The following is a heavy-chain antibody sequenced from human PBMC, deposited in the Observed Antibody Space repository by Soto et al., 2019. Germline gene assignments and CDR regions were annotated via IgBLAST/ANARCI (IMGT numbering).Heavy chain of an antibody. D-gene: IGHD3-10*01. CDR1: GFNFGTYD. CDR2: ISHSGNST. J-gene: IGHJ3*01. CDR3: AIIQRLFLFGVGV. Sequence: GGSLRLSCEGTGFNFGTYDMTWVRQGPGKGLEWVSKISHSGNSTDYADSVEGRFTVSRDNSKNTLFLQMRSLRVEDTAIYNCAIIQRLFLFGVGVWG. V-gene: IGHV3-23*01.